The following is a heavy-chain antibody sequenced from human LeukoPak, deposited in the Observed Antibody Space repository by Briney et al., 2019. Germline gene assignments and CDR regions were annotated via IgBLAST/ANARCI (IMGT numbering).Heavy chain of an antibody. CDR2: ITGSSSYI. Sequence: GGSLRLSCAASGFTFSSYSMNWVRQAPGKGLEWVSSITGSSSYIYYADSVKGRFTISRDNAKNSLYLQMNSLSVEDTAVYYCARDPSFDYWGQGTLVTVSS. CDR3: ARDPSFDY. V-gene: IGHV3-21*01. J-gene: IGHJ4*02. CDR1: GFTFSSYS.